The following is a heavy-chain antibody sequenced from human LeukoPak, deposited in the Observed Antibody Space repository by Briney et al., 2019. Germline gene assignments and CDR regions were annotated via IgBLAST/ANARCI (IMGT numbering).Heavy chain of an antibody. Sequence: PSETPSLTCPVTGGSISSYYWSWIRQPPGKGLEWIGYIYYSGSTNYNPSLKSRVTISVDTSKNQFSLKLSSVTAADTAVYYCARVRKGITMVRGVIDYWGQGTLVTVSS. CDR2: IYYSGST. V-gene: IGHV4-59*01. J-gene: IGHJ4*02. CDR3: ARVRKGITMVRGVIDY. CDR1: GGSISSYY. D-gene: IGHD3-10*01.